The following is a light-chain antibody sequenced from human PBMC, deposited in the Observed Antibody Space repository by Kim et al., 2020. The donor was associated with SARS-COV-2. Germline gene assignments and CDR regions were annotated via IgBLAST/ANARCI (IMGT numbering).Light chain of an antibody. V-gene: IGLV3-19*01. CDR3: NSRDSSGNHLGV. Sequence: VPTVRITCQGDSLRNYYASWYQQKPGQAPVLVIYGKNNRPSGIPDRFSGSSSGNTASMTITGVQAEDEADYYCNSRDSSGNHLGVFGTGTKVTVL. CDR2: GKN. CDR1: SLRNYY. J-gene: IGLJ1*01.